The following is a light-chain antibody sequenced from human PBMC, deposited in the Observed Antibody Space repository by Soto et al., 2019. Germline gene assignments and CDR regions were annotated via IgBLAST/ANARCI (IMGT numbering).Light chain of an antibody. CDR3: QQYGGSPFT. Sequence: EIVLTQSPGTLSLSPGERATLSCRASQSVSVNSLAWYQQKGGQAPRLLIYAASTRATGVPDRFSGTGSGTDLALTTSSLETDDSAVYYCQQYGGSPFTFGPGTKVDIK. CDR2: AAS. V-gene: IGKV3-20*01. J-gene: IGKJ3*01. CDR1: QSVSVNS.